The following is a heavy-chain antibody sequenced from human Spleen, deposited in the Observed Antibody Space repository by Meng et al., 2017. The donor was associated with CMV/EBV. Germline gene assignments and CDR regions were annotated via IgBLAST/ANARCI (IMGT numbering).Heavy chain of an antibody. CDR1: GGSVSSDSYY. J-gene: IGHJ5*02. Sequence: TVSGGSVSSDSYYWSWIRQPPGKGLEWIGYIYYSGSTNYNPSLKSRVTISLDTSKSQFSLKLSSLTAADTAVYYCARWQQLARGWFDPWGQGTLATVSS. V-gene: IGHV4-61*01. CDR3: ARWQQLARGWFDP. CDR2: IYYSGST. D-gene: IGHD6-13*01.